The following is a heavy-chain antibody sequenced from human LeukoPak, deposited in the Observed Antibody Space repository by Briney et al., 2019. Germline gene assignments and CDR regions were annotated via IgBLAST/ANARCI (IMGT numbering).Heavy chain of an antibody. CDR3: AKETPPGIFDY. CDR1: GFAFNTYW. CDR2: IRPDGGEK. D-gene: IGHD6-13*01. V-gene: IGHV3-7*03. J-gene: IGHJ4*02. Sequence: LSGGSLRLSCVGSGFAFNTYWMSWVRQVPGKGLEWVANIRPDGGEKYYVDSVKGRFAISRDNAKNSLYLQMNGLRAEDTAVYYCAKETPPGIFDYWGQGTLVTVSS.